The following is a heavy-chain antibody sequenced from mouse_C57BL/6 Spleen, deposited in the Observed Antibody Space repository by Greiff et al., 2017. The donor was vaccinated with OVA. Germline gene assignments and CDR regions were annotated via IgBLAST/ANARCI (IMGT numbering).Heavy chain of an antibody. CDR3: AIEGTTVPFAY. D-gene: IGHD1-1*01. CDR1: GYTFTSYW. J-gene: IGHJ3*01. V-gene: IGHV1-74*01. Sequence: QVQLKQPGAELVKPGASVKVSCKASGYTFTSYWMHWVKQRPGQGLEWIGRIHPSDSDTNYNQKFKGKATLTVDKSSSTAYMQLSSLTSEDSAVYYCAIEGTTVPFAYWGQGTLVTVSA. CDR2: IHPSDSDT.